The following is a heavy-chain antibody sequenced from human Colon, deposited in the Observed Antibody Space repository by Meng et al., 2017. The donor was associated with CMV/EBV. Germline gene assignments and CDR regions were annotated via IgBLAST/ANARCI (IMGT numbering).Heavy chain of an antibody. D-gene: IGHD2-2*02. Sequence: GESLKISCAGSGFPFSTYAMSWVRQAPGKGLEWVSAISGSGGSTYYADSVKGRFTISRDNSKNTLYLQMNSLRAEDTAVYYCAKDGYCSSTSCYKDFDYWGQGTLVTVSS. V-gene: IGHV3-23*01. CDR1: GFPFSTYA. J-gene: IGHJ4*02. CDR3: AKDGYCSSTSCYKDFDY. CDR2: ISGSGGST.